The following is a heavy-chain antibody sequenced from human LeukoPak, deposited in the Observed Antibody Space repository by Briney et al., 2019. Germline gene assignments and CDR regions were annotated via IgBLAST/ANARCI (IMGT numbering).Heavy chain of an antibody. CDR2: INPNSGGT. CDR1: GYTFTGYY. CDR3: ARGGRSDFWSGDDLLLIGENWFDP. Sequence: EASVKVSCTASGYTFTGYYMHWVRQAPGQGLEWMGWINPNSGGTNYAQTFQGRVTMTRDTSISTAYMELSRLRSDDTAVYYCARGGRSDFWSGDDLLLIGENWFDPWGQGTLVTVSS. D-gene: IGHD3-3*01. J-gene: IGHJ5*02. V-gene: IGHV1-2*02.